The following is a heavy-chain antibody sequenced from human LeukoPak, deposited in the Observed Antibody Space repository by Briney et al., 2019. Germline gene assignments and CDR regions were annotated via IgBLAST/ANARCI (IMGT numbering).Heavy chain of an antibody. D-gene: IGHD1/OR15-1a*01. V-gene: IGHV4-59*01. CDR2: IYYSGGT. CDR3: ARAVWDNPYFDY. CDR1: GGSISSYY. Sequence: SETLSLTCTVSGGSISSYYWSWIRQPPGKGLEWIGYIYYSGGTNYNPSLKSRVTISVDTSKNQFSLKLSSVTAADTAVYYCARAVWDNPYFDYWGQGTLVTVSS. J-gene: IGHJ4*02.